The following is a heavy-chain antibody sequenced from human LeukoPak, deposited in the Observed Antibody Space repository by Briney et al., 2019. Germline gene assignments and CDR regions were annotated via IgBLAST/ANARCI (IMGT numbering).Heavy chain of an antibody. Sequence: SETLSLTCAVPGGSISTTNWWSWVRQPPGKGLEWIGEIFHSGSTNYNPSLKSRVTISVDKSKNQFSLNLSSVTAADTAVYYCARGSGSYDSWGQGTLVTVSS. V-gene: IGHV4-4*02. D-gene: IGHD3-10*01. J-gene: IGHJ4*02. CDR3: ARGSGSYDS. CDR1: GGSISTTNW. CDR2: IFHSGST.